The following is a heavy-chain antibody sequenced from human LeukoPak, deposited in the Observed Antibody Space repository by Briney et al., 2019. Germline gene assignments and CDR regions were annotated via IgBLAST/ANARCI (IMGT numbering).Heavy chain of an antibody. D-gene: IGHD6-19*01. CDR1: GFTFSSYS. CDR3: ARARIAVAGTPLDY. V-gene: IGHV3-21*01. Sequence: GGSLRLSCAASGFTFSSYSMNWVRQAPGKGLEWVSSISSSSSYIYYADSVKGRFTISRDNAKNSLYLQMNSLRAEDTAVYYCARARIAVAGTPLDYWGQGTLVTVSS. CDR2: ISSSSSYI. J-gene: IGHJ4*02.